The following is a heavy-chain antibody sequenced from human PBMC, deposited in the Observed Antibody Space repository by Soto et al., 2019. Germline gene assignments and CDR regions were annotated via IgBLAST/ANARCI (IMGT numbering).Heavy chain of an antibody. Sequence: ASVKVSCKASGYTFTSYAMHWVRQAPGQRLEWMGWINAGNGNTKYSQKFQGRVTITRDTSASTAYMELSSLRSEDTAVYYCAIGSGYYNPVYWGQGTLVNVSS. D-gene: IGHD3-3*01. CDR1: GYTFTSYA. CDR2: INAGNGNT. J-gene: IGHJ4*02. CDR3: AIGSGYYNPVY. V-gene: IGHV1-3*01.